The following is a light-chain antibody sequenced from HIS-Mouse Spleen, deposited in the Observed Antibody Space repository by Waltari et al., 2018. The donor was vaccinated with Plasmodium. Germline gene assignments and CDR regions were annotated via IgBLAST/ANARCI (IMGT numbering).Light chain of an antibody. CDR3: GTWDSSLSAGVV. Sequence: QSVLPQPPSVSAAPGQQVTISSSASSSHIGNNHSSWSQQPPGTAPKLLIYDNNKRPSGIPDRFSGSKSGTSATLGITGLQTGDEADYYCGTWDSSLSAGVVFGGGTKLTVL. CDR2: DNN. J-gene: IGLJ2*01. V-gene: IGLV1-51*01. CDR1: SSHIGNNH.